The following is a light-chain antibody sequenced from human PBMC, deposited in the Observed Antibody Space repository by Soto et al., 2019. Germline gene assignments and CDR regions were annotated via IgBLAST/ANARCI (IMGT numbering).Light chain of an antibody. Sequence: QSALTQPASVSGSPGQSITISCTGTSSDVGGYNYVSWYQQHPGKAPKLMIYDVSNRPSGVSNRFSGSKSGNTASLTISGLQAEDEADYYGSSYTSSRTLVVFGGGTKLTVL. V-gene: IGLV2-14*01. J-gene: IGLJ2*01. CDR1: SSDVGGYNY. CDR2: DVS. CDR3: SSYTSSRTLVV.